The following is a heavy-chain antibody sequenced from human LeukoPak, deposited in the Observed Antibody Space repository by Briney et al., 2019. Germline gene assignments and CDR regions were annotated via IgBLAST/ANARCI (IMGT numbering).Heavy chain of an antibody. Sequence: PGGSLRLSCAASGFTFSSYAMSWVRQAPGKGLEWVSAISGSGGSTYYADSVKGRFTISRDNSKNTLYLQMSSLRAEDTAVYYCAKDHHDFWSGYYYFDYWGQGTLVTVSS. J-gene: IGHJ4*02. CDR3: AKDHHDFWSGYYYFDY. CDR1: GFTFSSYA. V-gene: IGHV3-23*01. D-gene: IGHD3-3*01. CDR2: ISGSGGST.